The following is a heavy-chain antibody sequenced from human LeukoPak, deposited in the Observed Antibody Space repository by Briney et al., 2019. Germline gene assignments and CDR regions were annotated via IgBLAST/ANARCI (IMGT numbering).Heavy chain of an antibody. CDR2: INHSGST. CDR1: GGSFSGYY. CDR3: AGARMSSGFDY. Sequence: SETLSLTCAVYGGSFSGYYWSWIRQPPGKGLEWIGEINHSGSTNYNPSLKSRVTISVDTSKNQFSLKLSSVTAADTAVYYCAGARMSSGFDYWGQGTLVTVSS. J-gene: IGHJ4*02. V-gene: IGHV4-34*01. D-gene: IGHD6-19*01.